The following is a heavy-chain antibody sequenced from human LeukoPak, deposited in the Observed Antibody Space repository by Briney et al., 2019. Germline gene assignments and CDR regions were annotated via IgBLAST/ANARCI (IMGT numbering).Heavy chain of an antibody. CDR2: IKQDGSEK. CDR1: GFTFSSYW. CDR3: ARVSYSSGWYVGDYYYYYYMDV. J-gene: IGHJ6*03. Sequence: GGSLRLSCAASGFTFSSYWMSWVRQAPGKGLEWGANIKQDGSEKYYVDPVKGRFTISRDNAKNSLYLQMNSLRAEDTAVYYCARVSYSSGWYVGDYYYYYYMDVWGKGTTVTVSS. D-gene: IGHD6-19*01. V-gene: IGHV3-7*01.